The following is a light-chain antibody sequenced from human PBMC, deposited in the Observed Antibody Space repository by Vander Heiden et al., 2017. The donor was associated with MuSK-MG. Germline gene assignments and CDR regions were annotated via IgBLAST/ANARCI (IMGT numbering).Light chain of an antibody. CDR2: EVS. J-gene: IGLJ2*01. V-gene: IGLV2-8*01. CDR3: SAYAGSNNLV. CDR1: SSDVGGYNY. Sequence: QSALTQPPSASGSPGQSVTISCPGTSSDVGGYNYVSWYQQNPGKAPKLMIYEVSKRPSGVPDRFSGSKSGNTASLTVSGLQAEDEADYYCSAYAGSNNLVFGGGTKLTVL.